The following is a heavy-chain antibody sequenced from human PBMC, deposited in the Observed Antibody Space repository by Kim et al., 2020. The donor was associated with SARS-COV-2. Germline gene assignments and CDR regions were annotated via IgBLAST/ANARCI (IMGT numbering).Heavy chain of an antibody. J-gene: IGHJ4*02. CDR2: IYSGGRT. CDR3: ARDLPPDY. V-gene: IGHV3-53*01. CDR1: GFTVSSNY. Sequence: GGSLRLSCAASGFTVSSNYMNWVRQAPGKGLEWVSVIYSGGRTYYADSVKGRFTISRDNSKNTLYHQMNSLRTEDTAVYYWARDLPPDYWGQGTLVTVSS.